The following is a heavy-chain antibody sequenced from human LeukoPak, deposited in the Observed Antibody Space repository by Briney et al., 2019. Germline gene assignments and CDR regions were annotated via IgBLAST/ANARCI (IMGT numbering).Heavy chain of an antibody. CDR2: IYTYDRERT. J-gene: IGHJ3*01. V-gene: IGHV4-4*09. Sequence: SETLSLACSVSGATMYDNYWSWVRQPPGKGLEWLGNIYTYDRERTTYNPSLKSQITISLDTSNRQFSLRLSSVTAADTALYYCARPTRPRAQSERRGDPYDVWGQGTMVTVSS. CDR3: ARPTRPRAQSERRGDPYDV. D-gene: IGHD1-1*01. CDR1: GATMYDNY.